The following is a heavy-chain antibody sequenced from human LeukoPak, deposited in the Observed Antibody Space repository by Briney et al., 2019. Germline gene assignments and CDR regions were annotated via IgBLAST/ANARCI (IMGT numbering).Heavy chain of an antibody. CDR1: GFTFSSYT. Sequence: GGSLRLSCAVSGFTFSSYTMNWVRRAPGKGLEWVSSIRSSSSYIYHADSVKGRFTISRDNAKNSLYLQMNSLRAEDTAVYYCARDGHFDYWGQGTLVTVSS. CDR3: ARDGHFDY. J-gene: IGHJ4*02. CDR2: IRSSSSYI. V-gene: IGHV3-21*01.